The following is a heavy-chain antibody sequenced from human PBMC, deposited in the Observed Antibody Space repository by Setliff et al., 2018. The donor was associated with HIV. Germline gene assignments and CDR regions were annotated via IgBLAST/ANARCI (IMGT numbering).Heavy chain of an antibody. CDR2: INAGNGNT. J-gene: IGHJ6*03. Sequence: ASVKVSCKASGYTFTSYAMHWVRQAPGQRLEWMGWINAGNGNTKYSQKFQGRVTITRDTSASTAYMELSSLRSEDTAVYYCARVNWYYDFWSGSTRYYYYMDVWGKGTT. D-gene: IGHD3-3*01. V-gene: IGHV1-3*01. CDR1: GYTFTSYA. CDR3: ARVNWYYDFWSGSTRYYYYMDV.